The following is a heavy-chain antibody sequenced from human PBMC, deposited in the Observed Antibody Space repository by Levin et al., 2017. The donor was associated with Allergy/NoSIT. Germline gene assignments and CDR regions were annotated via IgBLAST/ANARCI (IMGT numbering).Heavy chain of an antibody. V-gene: IGHV3-23*01. D-gene: IGHD2-8*01. CDR1: GFTFSSYA. CDR2: ISGSGGST. J-gene: IGHJ3*02. CDR3: CNGGRGTTNLYAFDI. Sequence: LSLPCAASGFTFSSYAMSWVRQAPGKGLEWVSAISGSGGSTYYADSVKGRFTISRDNSKNTLYLQMNSLRAEDTAVYYCCNGGRGTTNLYAFDIWGQGTMVTVSS.